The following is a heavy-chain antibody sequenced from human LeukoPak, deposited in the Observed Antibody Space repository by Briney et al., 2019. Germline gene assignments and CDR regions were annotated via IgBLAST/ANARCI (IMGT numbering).Heavy chain of an antibody. D-gene: IGHD3-3*01. CDR1: GGSFSGYY. CDR3: ARGGFYYDFWSGYYTSHGWFDP. J-gene: IGHJ5*02. Sequence: SETLSLTCAVYGGSFSGYYWSWIRQPPGKGLEWIGEINHIGNTNYNPYLKSRVTISVDTSKNQFSLKLSSVTAADTAVYYCARGGFYYDFWSGYYTSHGWFDPWGQGTLVTVSS. V-gene: IGHV4-34*01. CDR2: INHIGNT.